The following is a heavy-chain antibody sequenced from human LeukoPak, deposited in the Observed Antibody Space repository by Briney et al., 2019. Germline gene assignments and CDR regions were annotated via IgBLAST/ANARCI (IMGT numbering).Heavy chain of an antibody. V-gene: IGHV5-51*01. J-gene: IGHJ4*02. CDR3: ARVGDGYNYVGYHDY. Sequence: GESLKISCKGSGYSFTSYWIGWVRQMPGKGLEWMGIIYPGDSDTRYSPSFQGQVTISAHKSISTAYLQWSSLKASDTAMYYCARVGDGYNYVGYHDYWGQGTLVTVSS. CDR2: IYPGDSDT. D-gene: IGHD5-24*01. CDR1: GYSFTSYW.